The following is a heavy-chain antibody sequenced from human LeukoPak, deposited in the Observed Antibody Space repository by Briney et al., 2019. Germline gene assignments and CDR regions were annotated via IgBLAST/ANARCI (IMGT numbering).Heavy chain of an antibody. D-gene: IGHD5-18*01. CDR3: ARALASWGIQLWLFDY. J-gene: IGHJ4*02. V-gene: IGHV1-2*02. CDR1: GYTFTGYY. CDR2: INPNSGGT. Sequence: ASVKVSCKASGYTFTGYYMHWVRQAPGQGLEWMGWINPNSGGTNYAQKFQGRVTMTRDTSISTAYMKLSRLRSDDTAVYYCARALASWGIQLWLFDYWGQGTLVTVSS.